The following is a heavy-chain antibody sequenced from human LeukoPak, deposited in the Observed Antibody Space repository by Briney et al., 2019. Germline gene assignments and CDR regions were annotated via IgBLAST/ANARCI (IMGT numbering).Heavy chain of an antibody. CDR3: ARRRRYYYDSSGPDTYYYFDY. CDR1: GGSISSGGYY. CDR2: IYYSGST. V-gene: IGHV4-31*03. J-gene: IGHJ4*02. D-gene: IGHD3-22*01. Sequence: SQTLSLTCTVSGGSISSGGYYWSWIRQHPGKGLEWIGYIYYSGSTYYNPSLKSRVTISVDTSKNQFSLKLSSVTAADTAVYYCARRRRYYYDSSGPDTYYYFDYWGQGTLVTVSS.